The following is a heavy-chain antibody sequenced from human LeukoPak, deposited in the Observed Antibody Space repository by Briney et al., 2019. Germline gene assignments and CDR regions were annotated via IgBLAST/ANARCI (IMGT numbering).Heavy chain of an antibody. D-gene: IGHD6-19*01. J-gene: IGHJ2*01. CDR3: ARHEWGSGWYNWYFDL. CDR2: VYYSGTT. V-gene: IGHV4-39*01. Sequence: PSETLSLTCTVSGVSISSGSFYWGWIRQPPGKGLEWIGSVYYSGTTYYNPSLKSRVTISIDTSKNHFSLKLSSVTAADTAVYYCARHEWGSGWYNWYFDLWGRGTLVTVSS. CDR1: GVSISSGSFY.